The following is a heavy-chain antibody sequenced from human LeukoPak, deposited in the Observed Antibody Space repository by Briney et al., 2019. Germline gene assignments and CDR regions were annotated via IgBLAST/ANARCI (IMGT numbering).Heavy chain of an antibody. CDR2: ISWNSGSI. CDR3: ASRITMVRGVIISGGLTSYFDY. D-gene: IGHD3-10*01. J-gene: IGHJ4*02. Sequence: HPGGSLRLSCAASGFTFSSYAMHWVRHAPGKGLEWVSGISWNSGSIGYADSVKGRFTISRDNAKNSLYLQMNSLRAEDTALYYCASRITMVRGVIISGGLTSYFDYWGQGTLVTVSS. V-gene: IGHV3-9*01. CDR1: GFTFSSYA.